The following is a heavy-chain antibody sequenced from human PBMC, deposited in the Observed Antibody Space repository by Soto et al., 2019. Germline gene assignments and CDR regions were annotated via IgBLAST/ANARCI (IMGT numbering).Heavy chain of an antibody. J-gene: IGHJ4*02. CDR2: IYYSGST. D-gene: IGHD2-15*01. V-gene: IGHV4-59*01. Sequence: QVQLQESGPGLVKPSETLSLTCTVSGGSISSYYWSWIRQPPGKGLEWIGYIYYSGSTNYNPSLKSRVTISVDTSKNQFSLKLSSVTAADTAVYYCARGELVAAPRTHYYFDYWGQGTLVTVSS. CDR1: GGSISSYY. CDR3: ARGELVAAPRTHYYFDY.